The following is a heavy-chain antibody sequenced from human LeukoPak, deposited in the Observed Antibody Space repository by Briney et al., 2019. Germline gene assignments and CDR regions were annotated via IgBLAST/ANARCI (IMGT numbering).Heavy chain of an antibody. Sequence: GGSLRLSCAASGFTFSSCAMNWVRQAPGKGLEWVSVIGGTGGSTYYADSVKGRFTISRDNSNNTLYLQMNSLRAEDTAVYYCAKVKTTVLDYFDYWGQGTLVTVSS. V-gene: IGHV3-23*01. D-gene: IGHD4-11*01. CDR2: IGGTGGST. J-gene: IGHJ4*02. CDR1: GFTFSSCA. CDR3: AKVKTTVLDYFDY.